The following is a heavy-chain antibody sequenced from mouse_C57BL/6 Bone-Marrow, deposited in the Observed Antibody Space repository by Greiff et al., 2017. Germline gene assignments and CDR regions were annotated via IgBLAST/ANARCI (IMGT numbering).Heavy chain of an antibody. CDR2: IWSDGST. J-gene: IGHJ4*01. V-gene: IGHV2-6-1*01. D-gene: IGHD1-1*01. CDR1: GFSLTSYG. CDR3: ARQGLRSVLYAMDY. Sequence: VKVVESGPGLVAPSQSLSITCTVSGFSLTSYGVHWVRQPPGKGLEWLVVIWSDGSTTYNSALKSRLSISKDNSKSQVFLKMNSLQTDDTAMYYCARQGLRSVLYAMDYWGQGTSVTVSS.